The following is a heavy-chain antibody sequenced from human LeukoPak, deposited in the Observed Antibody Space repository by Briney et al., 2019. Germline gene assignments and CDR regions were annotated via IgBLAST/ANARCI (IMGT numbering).Heavy chain of an antibody. CDR3: AKDRGYYQ. CDR1: GFTVSSNY. Sequence: GGSLRLSCAASGFTVSSNYMTWVRQAPGKGLEWVSVISGSGGSTYYADSVKGRFTISRDNSKNTLYLQMNSLRAEDTAVYYCAKDRGYYQWGQGTLVTVSS. V-gene: IGHV3-23*01. J-gene: IGHJ4*02. D-gene: IGHD3-22*01. CDR2: ISGSGGST.